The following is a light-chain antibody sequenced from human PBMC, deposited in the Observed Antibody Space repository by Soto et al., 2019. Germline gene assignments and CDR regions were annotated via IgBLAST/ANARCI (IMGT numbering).Light chain of an antibody. CDR2: GAS. V-gene: IGKV3-20*01. CDR1: QSVSSSY. J-gene: IGKJ1*01. CDR3: HHYGSSLWT. Sequence: EIVLTQSPGTLSVSPGERATLSCRASQSVSSSYLAWYQQKPGQAPRLLIYGASSRATGIPDRFSGSGSGTAFTLTISRLEPEDFAVYYCHHYGSSLWTFGQGTKVEIK.